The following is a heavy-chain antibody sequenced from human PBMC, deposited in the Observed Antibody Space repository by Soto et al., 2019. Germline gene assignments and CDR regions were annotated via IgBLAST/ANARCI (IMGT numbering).Heavy chain of an antibody. CDR3: AREYSSGQALDY. J-gene: IGHJ4*01. Sequence: GASVKVSCKASGYTFTSYYIHWVRQAPGQGLEWMGWINPNSGGTNYAQKFQGWVTMTRDTSISTAYMELSRLRSDDTAVYYCAREYSSGQALDYWGHGTLVTVSS. CDR1: GYTFTSYY. V-gene: IGHV1-2*04. CDR2: INPNSGGT. D-gene: IGHD5-12*01.